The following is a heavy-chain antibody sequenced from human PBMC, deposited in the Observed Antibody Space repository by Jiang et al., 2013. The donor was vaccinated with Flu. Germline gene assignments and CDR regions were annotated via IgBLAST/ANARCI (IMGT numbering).Heavy chain of an antibody. V-gene: IGHV4-39*01. CDR3: AGHRPYIAPDY. D-gene: IGHD6-6*01. CDR2: SYYGGNT. Sequence: LEWIGGSYYGGNTYYNPSLRSRVTISVDTSKNQFSLKLTSVTAADTAVYFCAGHRPYIAPDYWGHGILVTVSS. J-gene: IGHJ4*01.